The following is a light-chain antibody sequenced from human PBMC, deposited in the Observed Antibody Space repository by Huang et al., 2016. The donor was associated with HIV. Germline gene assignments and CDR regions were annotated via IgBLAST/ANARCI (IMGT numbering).Light chain of an antibody. V-gene: IGKV3-15*01. Sequence: DTVMTQTPATLSVSPGERATLSCRASQSVGSKLAWFQQKPGQAPRHLLHGASTRATGIPARFSGSGSGTEFTLTISGLQSEDFAVYYCQQYNNWPYTFGQGTKLEIK. CDR2: GAS. J-gene: IGKJ2*01. CDR3: QQYNNWPYT. CDR1: QSVGSK.